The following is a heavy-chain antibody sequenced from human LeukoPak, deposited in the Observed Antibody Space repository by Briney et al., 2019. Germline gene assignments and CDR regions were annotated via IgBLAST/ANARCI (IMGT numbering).Heavy chain of an antibody. CDR2: ISGSGGST. Sequence: PGGSLRLSCAASGFTFSSYAMSWLREAPGKGLEWVSAISGSGGSTYYADSVKGRFTISRDNSKNTLYLQMNSLRAEDTAVYYCAKGDDYGDYKVVVDYWGQGTLVTVSS. V-gene: IGHV3-23*01. CDR3: AKGDDYGDYKVVVDY. CDR1: GFTFSSYA. J-gene: IGHJ4*02. D-gene: IGHD4-17*01.